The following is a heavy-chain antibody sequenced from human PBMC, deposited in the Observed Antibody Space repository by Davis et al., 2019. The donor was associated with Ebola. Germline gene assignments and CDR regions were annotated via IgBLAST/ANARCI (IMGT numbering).Heavy chain of an antibody. J-gene: IGHJ6*04. CDR1: GFTSSTYA. Sequence: PGGSLRLSCAASGFTSSTYAIHWVRQAPGKGLEWVAVISYDGSNKYYVDSVKGRFTISRDNSKNTLYLQMNSLRAEDTAVYYCARGVRVGGVEYYGMDVWGKGTTGTVSS. CDR3: ARGVRVGGVEYYGMDV. D-gene: IGHD1-26*01. V-gene: IGHV3-30-3*01. CDR2: ISYDGSNK.